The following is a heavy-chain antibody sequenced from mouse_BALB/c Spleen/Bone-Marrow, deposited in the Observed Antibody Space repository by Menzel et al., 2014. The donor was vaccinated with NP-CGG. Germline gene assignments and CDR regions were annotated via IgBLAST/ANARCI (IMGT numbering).Heavy chain of an antibody. CDR3: ARSGGYGNSLVLFAY. V-gene: IGHV14-3*02. Sequence: IQLQQSGAELVKPGASVKLSCTASGFNLKDTYMHWVKQMPEQGLEWIGRIDPAHGNTKYDPKFQGKDTTTADTSANSAYLKLSSLTSEDTAVYYCARSGGYGNSLVLFAYWGQGTLVTVSA. CDR2: IDPAHGNT. D-gene: IGHD2-10*02. J-gene: IGHJ3*01. CDR1: GFNLKDTY.